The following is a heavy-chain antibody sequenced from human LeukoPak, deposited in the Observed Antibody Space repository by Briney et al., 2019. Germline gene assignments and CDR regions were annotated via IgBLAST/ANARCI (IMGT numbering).Heavy chain of an antibody. CDR3: ATGGAFNGYHVH. D-gene: IGHD5-18*01. CDR2: IKYNGNEK. J-gene: IGHJ4*02. V-gene: IGHV3-7*01. CDR1: GFRFSDFG. Sequence: GGSLRLSCGASGFRFSDFGMNWVRQAPGKGLEWVANIKYNGNEKYYVDSVKGRFSISRDNGERSLYLQMNSLRAEDTAVYYCATGGAFNGYHVHWGQGTLVTVSS.